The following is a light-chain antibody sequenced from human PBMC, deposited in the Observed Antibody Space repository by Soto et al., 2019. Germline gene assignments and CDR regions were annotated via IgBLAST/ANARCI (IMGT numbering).Light chain of an antibody. Sequence: EIVLTQSPGTLSLSPGERATLSCRASQSVSSSYLGWYQQKPGRAPRLLIYGASSRATGIPDRFSGSGSGTDFTLTISRLEPEDFAVYYCQQYGSSPTFGQGTRLEI. J-gene: IGKJ5*01. V-gene: IGKV3-20*01. CDR1: QSVSSSY. CDR3: QQYGSSPT. CDR2: GAS.